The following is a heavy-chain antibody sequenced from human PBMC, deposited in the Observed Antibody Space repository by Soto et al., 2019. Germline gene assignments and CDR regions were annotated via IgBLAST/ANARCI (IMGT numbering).Heavy chain of an antibody. CDR2: NSGSGGST. CDR1: GFTFSSYA. Sequence: GGSLRLSCAASGFTFSSYAMSWVRQAPGKGLEWVSANSGSGGSTYYADSVKGRFTISRDNSKNTLYLQMNSLRAEDTAVYYCAKDQYYDSSGYYAYWYFDLWGRGTLVTVSS. CDR3: AKDQYYDSSGYYAYWYFDL. D-gene: IGHD3-22*01. J-gene: IGHJ2*01. V-gene: IGHV3-23*01.